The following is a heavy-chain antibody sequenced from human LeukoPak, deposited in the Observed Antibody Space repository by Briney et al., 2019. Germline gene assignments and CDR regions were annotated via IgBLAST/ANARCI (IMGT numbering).Heavy chain of an antibody. CDR3: AKDRGNILTGYYRGPHFDY. Sequence: GGSLRLSCAASGFTFSSFWMHWVRQTPGKGLVWVSRVNSDGSSKTYADSVKGRFTISRDNAKNTLYLQMNSLRAEDTAVYYCAKDRGNILTGYYRGPHFDYWGQGTLVTVSS. V-gene: IGHV3-74*01. J-gene: IGHJ4*02. D-gene: IGHD3-9*01. CDR2: VNSDGSSK. CDR1: GFTFSSFW.